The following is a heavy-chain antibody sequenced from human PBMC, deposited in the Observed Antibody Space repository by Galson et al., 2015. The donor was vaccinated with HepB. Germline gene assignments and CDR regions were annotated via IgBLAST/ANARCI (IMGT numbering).Heavy chain of an antibody. CDR2: INPSGGDT. V-gene: IGHV1-46*01. J-gene: IGHJ4*02. Sequence: SVKVSCKASGYSFTTYYMHWVRQAPGHGLEWMGIINPSGGDTTYAQKFQGRVTMTRDTSTTTVYMELSSLRSDDTAVYYCAKTLGAFSWEQPEGWGQGTLVTVSS. CDR3: AKTLGAFSWEQPEG. CDR1: GYSFTTYY. D-gene: IGHD1-26*01.